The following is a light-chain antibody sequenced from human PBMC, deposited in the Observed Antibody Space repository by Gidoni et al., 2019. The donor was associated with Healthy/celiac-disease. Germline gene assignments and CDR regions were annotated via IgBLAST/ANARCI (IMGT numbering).Light chain of an antibody. CDR1: KSISSW. CDR2: KAS. CDR3: KQYSSYSWT. V-gene: IGKV1-5*03. Sequence: DIQMTQSTPTLSAFVGDRVTITCRASKSISSWLAWYQQKPGKAPKLLISKASTLESGVPSRFSGSGAGTEFALTISSLQPDDFATYYCKQYSSYSWTFGQGTKVEIK. J-gene: IGKJ1*01.